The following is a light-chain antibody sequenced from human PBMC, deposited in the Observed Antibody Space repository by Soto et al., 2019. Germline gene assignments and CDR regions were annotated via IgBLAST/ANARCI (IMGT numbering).Light chain of an antibody. Sequence: DIQMTQSPSTLSGSVGDRVTITCRASQTISSWLAWYQQKPGKAPKLLIYKASTLKSGVPSRISGSGSGTEFTLTISSLQPDDFATYYCQHYISYSEAFGQGTKVELQ. CDR2: KAS. J-gene: IGKJ1*01. V-gene: IGKV1-5*03. CDR1: QTISSW. CDR3: QHYISYSEA.